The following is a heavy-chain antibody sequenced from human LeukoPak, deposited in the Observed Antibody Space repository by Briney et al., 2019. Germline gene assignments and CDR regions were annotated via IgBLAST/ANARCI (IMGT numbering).Heavy chain of an antibody. V-gene: IGHV3-23*01. Sequence: PGGSLRLSCAASGFTLSSYAMSWVRQAPGKGLEWVSAISGSGGSTYYADSVKGRFTISRDNSKNTLYLQMNSLRAEDTAVYYCAKSPIAAAGIRDWFDPWGQGTLVTVSS. J-gene: IGHJ5*02. CDR2: ISGSGGST. CDR3: AKSPIAAAGIRDWFDP. CDR1: GFTLSSYA. D-gene: IGHD6-13*01.